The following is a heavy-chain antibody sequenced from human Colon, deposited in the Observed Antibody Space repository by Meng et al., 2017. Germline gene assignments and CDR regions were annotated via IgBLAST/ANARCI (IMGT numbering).Heavy chain of an antibody. J-gene: IGHJ4*02. CDR1: SGSISSSNW. D-gene: IGHD3-9*01. V-gene: IGHV4-4*02. CDR3: VRQGMTSYSWGY. CDR2: ISQSGTT. Sequence: VQLQGSGPGLVKPSGTLSLTCAFSSGSISSSNWWSWVRQPPGKGLEWIGEISQSGTTYYNPSLKSRVTITGDWSKNQFSLNLNSVTAADTALYYCVRQGMTSYSWGYWGQGTLVTVSS.